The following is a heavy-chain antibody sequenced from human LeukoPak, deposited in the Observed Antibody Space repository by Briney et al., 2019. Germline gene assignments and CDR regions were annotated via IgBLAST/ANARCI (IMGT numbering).Heavy chain of an antibody. J-gene: IGHJ4*02. CDR2: IKQDGSEK. CDR3: ARLGSTVTTHHDY. Sequence: GGSLRISCAASGFTFSSYWMSWVRQAPGKGLEWVANIKQDGSEKYYVDSVKGRFTISRDNAKNSLYLQMNSLRAEDTAVYYCARLGSTVTTHHDYWGQGTLVTVSS. D-gene: IGHD4-17*01. CDR1: GFTFSSYW. V-gene: IGHV3-7*01.